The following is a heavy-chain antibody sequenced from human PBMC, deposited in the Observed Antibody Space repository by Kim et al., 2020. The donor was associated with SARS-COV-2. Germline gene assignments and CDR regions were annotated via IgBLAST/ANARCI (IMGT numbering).Heavy chain of an antibody. CDR1: GGSISSYY. V-gene: IGHV4-59*13. CDR3: ARGGNRFDP. J-gene: IGHJ5*02. D-gene: IGHD3-16*01. Sequence: SETLSLTCTVSGGSISSYYWSWIRQPPGKGLEWIGYIYYSGSTNYNPTLKRRGTISVDTSKNQFSLKLSSVTAADTAGDYCARGGNRFDPWGQGTLVTVSS. CDR2: IYYSGST.